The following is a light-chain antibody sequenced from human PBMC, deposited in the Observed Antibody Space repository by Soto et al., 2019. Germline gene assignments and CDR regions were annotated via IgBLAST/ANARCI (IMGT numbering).Light chain of an antibody. CDR1: SSDVGGYNS. V-gene: IGLV2-14*03. CDR3: SSYRSSSTPYYV. J-gene: IGLJ1*01. Sequence: QSVLTQPASVSGSPGQSITISCTRTSSDVGGYNSVSWYQQHPGKAPKLMIYEVSNRPSGVSNRFSGSKSGNTASLTISGLQAEDESDYYCSSYRSSSTPYYVFGTGTRSPS. CDR2: EVS.